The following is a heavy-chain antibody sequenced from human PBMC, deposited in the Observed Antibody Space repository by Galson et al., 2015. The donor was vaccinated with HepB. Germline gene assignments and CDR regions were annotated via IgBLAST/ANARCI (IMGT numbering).Heavy chain of an antibody. CDR2: IRTKANTFAT. V-gene: IGHV3-73*01. J-gene: IGHJ4*02. D-gene: IGHD2-15*01. Sequence: SLRLSCAVSGFIFSGSDMHWVRQSPGKGLEWVGRIRTKANTFATAYTASLKGRFTISRDDAKNTAYLQISSLRFEDAAIYYCASGGTGWSAPFHYWGQGTLVTVSS. CDR1: GFIFSGSD. CDR3: ASGGTGWSAPFHY.